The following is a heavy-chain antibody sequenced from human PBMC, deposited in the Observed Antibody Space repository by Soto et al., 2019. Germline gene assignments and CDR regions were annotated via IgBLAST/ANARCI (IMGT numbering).Heavy chain of an antibody. V-gene: IGHV1-18*01. Sequence: QVQLVQSGAEVKKPGASVKVSCKTSGYTSRTYGISWVRQAPGQGLEWMGWISSYNDKTKYSQKIEGRATMTTDTFTSTAYLELRSLRADDTAVYYCARDSHDYDSSYWYFDFWGRGTLVTVSS. CDR3: ARDSHDYDSSYWYFDF. D-gene: IGHD3-22*01. CDR2: ISSYNDKT. CDR1: GYTSRTYG. J-gene: IGHJ2*01.